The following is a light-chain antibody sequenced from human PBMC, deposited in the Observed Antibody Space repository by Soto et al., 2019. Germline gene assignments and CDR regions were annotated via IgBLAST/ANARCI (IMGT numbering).Light chain of an antibody. J-gene: IGLJ3*02. CDR2: GVD. CDR1: SGDVGTYSL. V-gene: IGLV2-23*02. CDR3: FSYAATITWV. Sequence: QSALTQPASMSGSPGQSITISCTGTSGDVGTYSLVSWYQQHPGKAPKLIIYGVDKRPSGVSDRFSGSKSGNGASLTISGLQAEDEADYYCFSYAATITWVFGGGTKLTVL.